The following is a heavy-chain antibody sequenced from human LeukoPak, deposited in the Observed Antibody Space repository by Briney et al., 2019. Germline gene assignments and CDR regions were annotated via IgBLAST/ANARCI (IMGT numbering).Heavy chain of an antibody. CDR3: ARDSLWFGEDGYGMDV. V-gene: IGHV1-18*01. D-gene: IGHD3-10*01. Sequence: ASVKVYCKASGYTFTSYGISWVRQAPGQGLEWMGWISAYNGNTNYAQKLQGRVTMTTDTSTSTAYMELRSLRSDDTAVYYCARDSLWFGEDGYGMDVWGQGTTVTVSS. J-gene: IGHJ6*02. CDR1: GYTFTSYG. CDR2: ISAYNGNT.